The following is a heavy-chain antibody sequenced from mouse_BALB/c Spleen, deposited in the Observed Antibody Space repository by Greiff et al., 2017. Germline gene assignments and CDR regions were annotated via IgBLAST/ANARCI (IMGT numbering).Heavy chain of an antibody. D-gene: IGHD2-4*01. V-gene: IGHV1-87*01. CDR1: GYTFTSYW. CDR3: ARSDYDYGYAMDY. CDR2: IYPGDGDT. J-gene: IGHJ4*01. Sequence: QVQLQQSGAELARPGASVKLSCKASGYTFTSYWMQWVKQRPGQGPEWIGAIYPGDGDTRYTQKFKGKATLTADKSSSTAYMQLSSLASEDSAVYYCARSDYDYGYAMDYWGQGTSVTVSS.